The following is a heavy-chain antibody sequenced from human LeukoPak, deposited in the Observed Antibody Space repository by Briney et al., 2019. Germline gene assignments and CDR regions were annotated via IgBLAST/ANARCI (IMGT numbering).Heavy chain of an antibody. V-gene: IGHV4-59*01. CDR1: GGSIRSYY. D-gene: IGHD5-18*01. CDR3: ASGYSYGLFYFDY. CDR2: IYYSGST. Sequence: SETLSLTCTVSGGSIRSYYWSWIRQPPGKGLEWIGYIYYSGSTNYNPSLKSRVTISVDTSKNQFSLKLSSVTAADTAVYYCASGYSYGLFYFDYWGQGTLVTVSS. J-gene: IGHJ4*02.